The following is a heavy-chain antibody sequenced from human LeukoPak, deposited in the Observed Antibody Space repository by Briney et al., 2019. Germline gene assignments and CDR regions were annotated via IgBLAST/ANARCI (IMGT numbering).Heavy chain of an antibody. Sequence: PGGSLRLSCAASGFTFSSYSMNWVRQAPGKGLEWVSSISSSSSYIYYADSVKGRFTISRDNAKNSLYLQMNSLRAEDTALYYCAKDRKSSGDKPYFDYWGQGTLVTVCS. J-gene: IGHJ4*02. CDR1: GFTFSSYS. CDR2: ISSSSSYI. D-gene: IGHD3-22*01. V-gene: IGHV3-21*04. CDR3: AKDRKSSGDKPYFDY.